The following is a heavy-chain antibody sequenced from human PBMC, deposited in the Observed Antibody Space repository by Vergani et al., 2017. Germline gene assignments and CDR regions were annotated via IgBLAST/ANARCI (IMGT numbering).Heavy chain of an antibody. CDR1: GDSISSGVYY. D-gene: IGHD3-22*01. J-gene: IGHJ4*02. CDR2: IYSTGST. Sequence: QVQLQESGPGLVKPSQTLSLTCSVSGDSISSGVYYWNWIRQHPGKGLEWIGYIYSTGSTHHNPSLRRRINMSVDTSKNQLSLKLNSVTAEDTAMYYCARMGGYDEGDAFRIGYFDSWGPGILVTVSS. CDR3: ARMGGYDEGDAFRIGYFDS. V-gene: IGHV4-31*03.